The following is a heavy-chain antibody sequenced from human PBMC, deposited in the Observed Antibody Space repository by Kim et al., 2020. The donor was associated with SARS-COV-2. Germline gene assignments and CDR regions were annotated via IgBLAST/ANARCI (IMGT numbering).Heavy chain of an antibody. J-gene: IGHJ4*02. V-gene: IGHV4-59*08. CDR1: GGSISSYL. D-gene: IGHD2-2*01. CDR2: IYYSGST. Sequence: SETLSLTCTVSGGSISSYLWSWIRQPPGKGLEWIGYIYYSGSTDYNPSLKSRVTISVDTSKNQFSLKLTSVTAADTAVYYCARRSCSSTSCHQFDYWGQG. CDR3: ARRSCSSTSCHQFDY.